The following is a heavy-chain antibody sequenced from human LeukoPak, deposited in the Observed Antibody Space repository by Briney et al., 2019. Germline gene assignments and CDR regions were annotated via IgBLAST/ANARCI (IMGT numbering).Heavy chain of an antibody. CDR3: ARGSVVAANFDF. D-gene: IGHD2-15*01. Sequence: GGSLRLSCAASGFTFSVYYMSWIRQAPGKGLEWVSSITISGSSTYNADSVKGRFTISRDNAKNSLYLQMNSLRAEDTAVYYCARGSVVAANFDFWGQGTLVTVSS. J-gene: IGHJ4*02. V-gene: IGHV3-11*01. CDR2: ITISGSST. CDR1: GFTFSVYY.